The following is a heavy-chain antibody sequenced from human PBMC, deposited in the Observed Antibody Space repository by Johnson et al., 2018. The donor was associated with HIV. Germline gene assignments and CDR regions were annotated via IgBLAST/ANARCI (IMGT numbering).Heavy chain of an antibody. CDR1: GFTFSDYY. CDR2: ISSSGSTI. J-gene: IGHJ3*01. D-gene: IGHD3-9*01. V-gene: IGHV3-11*04. CDR3: AREGRDLVTRGSFDV. Sequence: QVQLVESGGGLVKPGGSLRLSCAASGFTFSDYYMSWIRQAPGKGLESVSYISSSGSTIYYADSVKGRFTISRDNAKNMVYLQMNSLRPEDTGVYYCAREGRDLVTRGSFDVWGQGTVVTVSS.